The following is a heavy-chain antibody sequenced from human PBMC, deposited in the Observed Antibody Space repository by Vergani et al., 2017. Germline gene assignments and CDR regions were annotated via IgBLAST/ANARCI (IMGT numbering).Heavy chain of an antibody. CDR2: IWYDGSNK. CDR3: AKGGWNYWFDS. V-gene: IGHV3-33*06. CDR1: GFTFSSYG. J-gene: IGHJ5*01. D-gene: IGHD1-1*01. Sequence: QVQLVESGGGVVQPGRSLRLSCAASGFTFSSYGMHWVRQAPGKGLEWVAVIWYDGSNKYYADSVKGRFTISRDNSKSTLYLQMNSLRAEDTAIYYCAKGGWNYWFDSWGQGTLVIVS.